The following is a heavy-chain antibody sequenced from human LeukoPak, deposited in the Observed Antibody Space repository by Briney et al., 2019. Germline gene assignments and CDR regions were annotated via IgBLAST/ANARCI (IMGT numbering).Heavy chain of an antibody. CDR3: ARYLAAGYFDL. CDR2: IYYTGST. CDR1: GGSIVSYY. J-gene: IGHJ2*01. D-gene: IGHD6-25*01. V-gene: IGHV4-59*08. Sequence: PSETLSLTCTVSGGSIVSYYWSWIRQPPGKGLEWIGYIYYTGSTYYNPSLKSRVTISVDTSKNQLSLKLSSVTAADTAVYYCARYLAAGYFDLWGRGTLVTVSS.